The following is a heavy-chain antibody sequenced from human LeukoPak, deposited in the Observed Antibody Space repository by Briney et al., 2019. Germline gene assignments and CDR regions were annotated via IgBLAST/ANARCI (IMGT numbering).Heavy chain of an antibody. CDR3: ARAVGNCWFDP. CDR2: ISSSGSTI. CDR1: GFTFSSYE. V-gene: IGHV3-48*03. J-gene: IGHJ5*02. Sequence: GGSLRLSCAASGFTFSSYEMNWVRQAPGKGLEWVSYISSSGSTIYYADSVKGRFTISRDNAKNSLYLQMNSLRAEDTAVYYCARAVGNCWFDPWGQGTLVTVSS. D-gene: IGHD4-23*01.